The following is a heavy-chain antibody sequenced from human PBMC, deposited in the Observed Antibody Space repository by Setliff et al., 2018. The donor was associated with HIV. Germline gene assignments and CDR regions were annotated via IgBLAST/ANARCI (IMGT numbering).Heavy chain of an antibody. D-gene: IGHD3-10*01. V-gene: IGHV3-74*01. J-gene: IGHJ3*02. CDR3: ARNVDRGGAFDI. Sequence: GASVKVSCAASGFAFNEHWMHWVRQSPGKGLMWVARINSFGSVTNYADSVKGRFTVTRNNAKKTLYLHVNSLRVDDTAVYYCARNVDRGGAFDIWGQGTMVTVSS. CDR2: INSFGSVT. CDR1: GFAFNEHW.